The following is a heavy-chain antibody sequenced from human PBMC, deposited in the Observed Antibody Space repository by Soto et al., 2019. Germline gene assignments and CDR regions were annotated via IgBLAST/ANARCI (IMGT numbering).Heavy chain of an antibody. CDR1: GGSISSPSYY. V-gene: IGHV4-39*01. CDR2: TYYSGTT. CDR3: ARLPGITTFRRDY. Sequence: QLQLQESGPGLVKPSENLSLTCSVSGGSISSPSYYWGWIRQPPGKGLEWIGSTYYSGTTYYNPSLKSRVTIFVDTSRNQFSLKVNSVTAADTAVYFGARLPGITTFRRDYWGQGTLVTVSS. D-gene: IGHD1-1*01. J-gene: IGHJ4*02.